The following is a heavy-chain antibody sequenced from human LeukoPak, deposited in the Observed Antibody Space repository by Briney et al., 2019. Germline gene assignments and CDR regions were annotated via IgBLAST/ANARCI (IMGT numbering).Heavy chain of an antibody. J-gene: IGHJ4*02. CDR1: GGSISSYY. CDR2: IYYSGST. Sequence: SETLSLTCTVSGGSISSYYWSWIRQPPGKGLEWIGYIYYSGSTNYDPSLKSRVTISVDTSKNQFSLKLSSVTAADTAVYYCAKDNTWTTVTHFDYWGQGTLVTVSS. CDR3: AKDNTWTTVTHFDY. V-gene: IGHV4-59*01. D-gene: IGHD4-17*01.